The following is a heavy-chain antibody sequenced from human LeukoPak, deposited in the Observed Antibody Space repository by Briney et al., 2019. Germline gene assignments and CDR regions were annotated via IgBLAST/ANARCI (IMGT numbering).Heavy chain of an antibody. J-gene: IGHJ4*02. CDR2: ISSSGSTI. D-gene: IGHD3-16*01. Sequence: GGSLRLSCAASGFTFSSYSMNWVRQAPGKGLEWVSYISSSGSTIYYADSVKGRFTISRDNAKNSLYLQMNSLRAEDTAVYYCARGSPGGDFDYWGQGTLVTVSS. CDR3: ARGSPGGDFDY. CDR1: GFTFSSYS. V-gene: IGHV3-48*04.